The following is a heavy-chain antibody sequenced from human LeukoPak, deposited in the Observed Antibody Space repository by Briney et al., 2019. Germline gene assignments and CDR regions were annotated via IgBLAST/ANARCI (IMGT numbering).Heavy chain of an antibody. CDR2: IHTSGRT. CDR1: GGSISSGDHY. Sequence: PSETLSLTCSISGGSISSGDHYWTWIRQPAGKELEWIGRIHTSGRTNYNPSLKSRVYISVDTSKNQFSLELSSLTAADTAVYYCAREFDYEGVDPWGQGTLVTVSS. V-gene: IGHV4-61*02. J-gene: IGHJ5*02. CDR3: AREFDYEGVDP. D-gene: IGHD4-17*01.